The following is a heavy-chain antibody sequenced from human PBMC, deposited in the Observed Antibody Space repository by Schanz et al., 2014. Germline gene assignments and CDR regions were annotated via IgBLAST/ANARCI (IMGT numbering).Heavy chain of an antibody. CDR1: GFTFSDHY. V-gene: IGHV3-72*01. CDR3: CRSGSPIYYHGLDV. J-gene: IGHJ6*02. D-gene: IGHD3-10*01. Sequence: EVQLVESGGGMVQPGGSLRLSCAASGFTFSDHYMDWVRQAPGKGLEWVGRITNKPNNYNTEYAASVKGRFTISRDDSRNALYRQMSSLKTEDTAVYYCCRSGSPIYYHGLDVWGQGTTVTVSS. CDR2: ITNKPNNYNT.